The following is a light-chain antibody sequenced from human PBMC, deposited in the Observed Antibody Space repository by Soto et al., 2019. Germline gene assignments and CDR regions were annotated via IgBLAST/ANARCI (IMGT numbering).Light chain of an antibody. CDR3: QQYNNWPALT. V-gene: IGKV3-15*01. CDR1: QSVRNN. CDR2: GAS. Sequence: EIVMTQSPATLSVSPGERDTLSCRASQSVRNNLAWYQQKPGQAPRLLIYGASTRATGIPARFSGGGSVTEFTLAISSLQSEDFAVYYCQQYNNWPALTFGGGTKVEMK. J-gene: IGKJ4*01.